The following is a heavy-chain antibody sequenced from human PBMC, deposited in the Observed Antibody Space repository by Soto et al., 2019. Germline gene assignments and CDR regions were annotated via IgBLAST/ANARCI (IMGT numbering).Heavy chain of an antibody. Sequence: EVQLVESGGGVVRPGGSLSRSCAASGFTFDDYGMSWVRQAPGKGLEWVSGINWNGGSTGYDDSVKGRFTISRDNAKNSLCLQMNSLSAEDTTLSHCARDILAIFGGPNWFDPWGEGTMVAVSS. CDR3: ARDILAIFGGPNWFDP. J-gene: IGHJ5*02. D-gene: IGHD3-3*01. CDR1: GFTFDDYG. CDR2: INWNGGST. V-gene: IGHV3-20*01.